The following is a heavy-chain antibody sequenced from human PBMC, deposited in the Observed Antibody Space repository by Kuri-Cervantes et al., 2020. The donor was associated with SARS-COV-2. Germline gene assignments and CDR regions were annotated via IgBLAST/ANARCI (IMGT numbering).Heavy chain of an antibody. CDR2: INPNSGGT. D-gene: IGHD2-21*01. Sequence: ASVKVSCKASGYTFTGYYMHWVRQAPGQGLEWMARINPNSGGTNYAQKFQGRVTMTRDTSISTAYMELSRLRSDDTAVYYCASQLGGGASEYYFDYWGQGTLVTVSS. V-gene: IGHV1-2*06. CDR1: GYTFTGYY. J-gene: IGHJ4*02. CDR3: ASQLGGGASEYYFDY.